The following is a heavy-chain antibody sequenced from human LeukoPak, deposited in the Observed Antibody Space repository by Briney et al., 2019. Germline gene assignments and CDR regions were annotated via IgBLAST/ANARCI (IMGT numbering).Heavy chain of an antibody. CDR2: INPNSGGT. D-gene: IGHD1-26*01. CDR3: ARDSGSYYETAFDY. J-gene: IGHJ4*02. V-gene: IGHV1-2*04. Sequence: ASVKVSCKASGYTFTGYYMHWVRQAPGQGLEWMGWINPNSGGTNYAQKFQGWVTMTRDTSISTAYMELSRLRSDDTAVYYCARDSGSYYETAFDYWGQGTLVTVSS. CDR1: GYTFTGYY.